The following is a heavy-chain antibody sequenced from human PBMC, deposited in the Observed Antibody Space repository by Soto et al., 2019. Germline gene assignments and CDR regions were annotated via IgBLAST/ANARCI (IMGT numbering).Heavy chain of an antibody. CDR2: INPSGGST. D-gene: IGHD4-17*01. Sequence: ASVKVSCKASGYTFTSYYMHWVRQAPGQGLEWMGIINPSGGSTSYAQKFQGRVTMTRDTSTSTVYMELSSLRSEDTAVYYCARDESDYGDYGYGMDVWGQGTTVTVSS. V-gene: IGHV1-46*03. CDR3: ARDESDYGDYGYGMDV. CDR1: GYTFTSYY. J-gene: IGHJ6*02.